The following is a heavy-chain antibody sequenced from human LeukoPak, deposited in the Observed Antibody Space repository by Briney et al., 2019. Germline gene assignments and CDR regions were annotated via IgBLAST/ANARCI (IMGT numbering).Heavy chain of an antibody. Sequence: SETLSLTCTVSGFSISSYYWSWLRQPPGKGLEWIGYIYYSGSTNYNPSLKSRVTISVDTSKNQFSLKLSSVTAADTAVYYCARDCSGGSCYSRSRAFDIWGQGTMVTVSA. CDR1: GFSISSYY. D-gene: IGHD2-15*01. CDR3: ARDCSGGSCYSRSRAFDI. V-gene: IGHV4-59*01. J-gene: IGHJ3*02. CDR2: IYYSGST.